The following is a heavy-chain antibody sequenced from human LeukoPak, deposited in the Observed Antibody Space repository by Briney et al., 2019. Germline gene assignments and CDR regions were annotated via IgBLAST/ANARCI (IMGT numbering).Heavy chain of an antibody. CDR3: ARHVVAVGFDY. V-gene: IGHV3-48*01. J-gene: IGHJ4*02. CDR1: GFTFRTSG. D-gene: IGHD3-22*01. CDR2: ISSSGTTI. Sequence: GGSLRLSCAASGFTFRTSGMNWVRQAPGKGLEWVSYISSSGTTISYAQSVKGRFTITRDNAQNSLYLQMNSLRAEDTAVYYCARHVVAVGFDYWGQGTLVTVSS.